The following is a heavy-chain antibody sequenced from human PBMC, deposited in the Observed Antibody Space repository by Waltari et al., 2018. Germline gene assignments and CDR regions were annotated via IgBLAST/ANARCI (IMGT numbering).Heavy chain of an antibody. CDR1: GGSISSHY. CDR2: IYYSGST. CDR3: ARDPDY. J-gene: IGHJ4*02. V-gene: IGHV4-59*11. Sequence: QVQLQESGPGLVKPSETLSLTCTVSGGSISSHYWSWIRQPPGKGLEWIGYIYYSGSTNYNPSLKSRVTISVDTSKNQFSLKLSSVTAADTAVYYCARDPDYWGQGTLVTVSS.